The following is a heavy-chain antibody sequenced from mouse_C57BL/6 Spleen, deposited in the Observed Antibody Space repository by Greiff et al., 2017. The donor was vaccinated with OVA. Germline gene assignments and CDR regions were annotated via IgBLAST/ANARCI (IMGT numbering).Heavy chain of an antibody. CDR2: ISYDGSN. V-gene: IGHV3-6*01. J-gene: IGHJ2*01. D-gene: IGHD1-1*01. CDR1: GYSITSGYY. CDR3: ASEGTTVVAPDY. Sequence: DVKLQESGPGLVKPSQSLSLTCSVTGYSITSGYYWNWIRQFPGNKLEWMGYISYDGSNNYNPSLKNRISITRDTSKNQFFLKLNSVTTEDTATYYCASEGTTVVAPDYWGQGTTLTVSS.